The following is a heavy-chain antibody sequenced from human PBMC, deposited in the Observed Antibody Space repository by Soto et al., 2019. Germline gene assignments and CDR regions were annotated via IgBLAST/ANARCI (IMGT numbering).Heavy chain of an antibody. CDR1: GDNVSSNSAA. CDR3: ARAPITQYGIAARPNYYYYMDV. D-gene: IGHD6-6*01. V-gene: IGHV6-1*01. CDR2: TYYRSKWYN. J-gene: IGHJ6*03. Sequence: PSQTLSLTCAISGDNVSSNSAAWNWIRQSPSRGLEWLGRTYYRSKWYNDYAVSVKSRITINPDTSKNQFSLQLNSVTPEDTAVYYCARAPITQYGIAARPNYYYYMDVWGKGTTVTVSS.